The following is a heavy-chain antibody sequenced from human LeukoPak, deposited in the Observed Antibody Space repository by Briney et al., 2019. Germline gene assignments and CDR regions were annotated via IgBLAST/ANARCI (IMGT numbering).Heavy chain of an antibody. V-gene: IGHV1-2*02. CDR3: ARAGSRVRGVIVGMDV. D-gene: IGHD3-10*01. CDR2: INPNSGGT. J-gene: IGHJ6*04. CDR1: GYTFTGYY. Sequence: GASVKVSCKASGYTFTGYYMHWVRQAPGQGLEWMGWINPNSGGTNYAQKFQGRVTMTRDTSISTAYMELSRLRSDDTAVYYCARAGSRVRGVIVGMDVWGKGTTVTISS.